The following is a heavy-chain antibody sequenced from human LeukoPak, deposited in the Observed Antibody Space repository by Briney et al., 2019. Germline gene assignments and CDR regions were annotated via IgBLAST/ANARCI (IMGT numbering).Heavy chain of an antibody. CDR3: ARDWDATYYYYYGMDV. D-gene: IGHD2-15*01. CDR2: ISSSSSYI. J-gene: IGHJ6*02. CDR1: GFTFSSYS. V-gene: IGHV3-21*01. Sequence: GGSLRLSSAASGFTFSSYSMNWVRRAPGKVLEWVSFISSSSSYIYYADSVKGRFTISRDNAKNALYLQMNSLRAEDTAVYYCARDWDATYYYYYGMDVWGQGTTVTVSS.